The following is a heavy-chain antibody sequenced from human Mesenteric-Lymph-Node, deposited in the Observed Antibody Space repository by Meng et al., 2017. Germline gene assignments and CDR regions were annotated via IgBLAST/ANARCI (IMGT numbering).Heavy chain of an antibody. Sequence: EVQLVESGGGLVQPAGSLRLSCITSGFIFSVYVMSWVRQAPQKGLEWVSTIYPSGADTVYLDSVKGRFTISRDNAKKTLYLQMDCLSPEDTAVYYCAKWRDRSGSVYDSWGQGILVTVSS. CDR3: AKWRDRSGSVYDS. J-gene: IGHJ4*02. D-gene: IGHD3-10*01. CDR2: IYPSGADT. CDR1: GFIFSVYV. V-gene: IGHV3-23*04.